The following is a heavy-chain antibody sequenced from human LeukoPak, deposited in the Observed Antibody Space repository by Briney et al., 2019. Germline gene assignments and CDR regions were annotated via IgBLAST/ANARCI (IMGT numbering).Heavy chain of an antibody. V-gene: IGHV4-39*07. CDR3: ARDYYDSSGYSSP. D-gene: IGHD3-22*01. J-gene: IGHJ5*02. CDR2: IYYSGST. Sequence: PSETLSLTCTVSGGSISSSSYYWGWIRQPPGKGLEWIGSIYYSGSTYYNPSLKSRVTISVDTSKNQFSLKLSSVTAADTAVYYCARDYYDSSGYSSPWGQGTLVTVSS. CDR1: GGSISSSSYY.